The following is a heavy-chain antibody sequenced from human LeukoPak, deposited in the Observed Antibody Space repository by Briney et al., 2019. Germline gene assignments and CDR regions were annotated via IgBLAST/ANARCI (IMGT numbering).Heavy chain of an antibody. Sequence: ASVKVSCKASGYTFTSYYIHWVRQAPGQGLEWMGIINPSGGSTSYAQKFQGRVTMTRDTFTSTVYMELSSLRSEDTAVYYCARVADIAAAGYRDAFDIWGQGTMVTVSS. J-gene: IGHJ3*02. CDR1: GYTFTSYY. CDR3: ARVADIAAAGYRDAFDI. CDR2: INPSGGST. V-gene: IGHV1-46*01. D-gene: IGHD6-13*01.